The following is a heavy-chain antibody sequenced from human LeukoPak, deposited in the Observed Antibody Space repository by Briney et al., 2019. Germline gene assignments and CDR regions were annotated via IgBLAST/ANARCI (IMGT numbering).Heavy chain of an antibody. J-gene: IGHJ3*02. CDR2: IYYSGST. D-gene: IGHD6-13*01. CDR1: GGSISSYY. CDR3: ARIAAAVPGRDAFDI. Sequence: SETLSLTCTVSGGSISSYYWSWIRQPPGKGLEWIGYIYYSGSTNYNPSLKSRVTMSVDTSKNQFSLKLSSMTAADTAVYYCARIAAAVPGRDAFDIWGQGTMVTVSS. V-gene: IGHV4-59*01.